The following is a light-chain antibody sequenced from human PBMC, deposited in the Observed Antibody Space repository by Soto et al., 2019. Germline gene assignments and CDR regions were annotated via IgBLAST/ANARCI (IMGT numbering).Light chain of an antibody. CDR3: QQSYSMPYA. V-gene: IGKV1-39*01. CDR2: AAS. CDR1: QTTNNY. Sequence: DIQMTQSPSSLSASVGDRVTITCRASQTTNNYLNWYQLKPGKAPKLLIYAASTMPTGVPARFTGSGSGTDFTLTIISLQSEDYATYFCQQSYSMPYAFGPGTKVEIK. J-gene: IGKJ2*01.